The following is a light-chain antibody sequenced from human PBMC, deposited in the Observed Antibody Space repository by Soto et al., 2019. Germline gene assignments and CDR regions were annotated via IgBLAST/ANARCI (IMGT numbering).Light chain of an antibody. CDR2: GAS. CDR1: QSVTYN. CDR3: QQYNDWLWT. Sequence: ETMLTQSPATLSASPGERVTLSCRATQSVTYNLAWYQQKPGQAPRLLIYGASTRATGIPARFSGRGSGTEFTLTVTSLQSEDSAVYYCQQYNDWLWTFGQGTKVEIK. J-gene: IGKJ1*01. V-gene: IGKV3-15*01.